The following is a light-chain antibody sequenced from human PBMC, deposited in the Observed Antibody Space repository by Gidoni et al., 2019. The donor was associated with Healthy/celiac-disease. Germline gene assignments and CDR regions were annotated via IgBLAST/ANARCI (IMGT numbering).Light chain of an antibody. CDR1: QSVSSY. V-gene: IGKV3-11*01. Sequence: IVLTQSPATLSLSPGERATLSCRASQSVSSYLACYQQKPGQAPRLLIYDASNRATGIPARFSGSGSGTDFTLTISILEPEDFAVYYCQQRSNWPPLTFGGGTKVEIK. CDR2: DAS. J-gene: IGKJ4*01. CDR3: QQRSNWPPLT.